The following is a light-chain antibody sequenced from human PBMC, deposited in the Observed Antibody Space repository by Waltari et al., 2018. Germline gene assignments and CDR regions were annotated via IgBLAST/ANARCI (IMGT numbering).Light chain of an antibody. J-gene: IGKJ5*01. CDR2: AAS. Sequence: DIQMTQSPSSVSASVGDSVTITCRARQDVSYYFAWYQQKPGKAPTLLIHAASNLESGVPSRFRGRGSGTDFTLTISSLQPEDFATYYCQQAHSFPLTFGQGTRLEIK. V-gene: IGKV1D-12*01. CDR1: QDVSYY. CDR3: QQAHSFPLT.